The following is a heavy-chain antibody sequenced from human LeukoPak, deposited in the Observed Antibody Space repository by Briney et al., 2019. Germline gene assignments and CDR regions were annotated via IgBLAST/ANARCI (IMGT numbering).Heavy chain of an antibody. CDR1: GFTFDDYA. J-gene: IGHJ6*03. V-gene: IGHV3-9*01. CDR3: ARAYSERYGLGYYYMDV. Sequence: GGSLRLSCAASGFTFDDYAMHWVRQAPGKGLEWVSGISWNSGSIGYADSVKGRFTISRDNAKNSLYLQMNSLRVEDTAVYYCARAYSERYGLGYYYMDVWGKGTTVTVSS. CDR2: ISWNSGSI. D-gene: IGHD1-26*01.